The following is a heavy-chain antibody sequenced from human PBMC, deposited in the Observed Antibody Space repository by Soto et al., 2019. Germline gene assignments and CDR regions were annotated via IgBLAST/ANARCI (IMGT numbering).Heavy chain of an antibody. V-gene: IGHV1-18*04. CDR3: ARDRNDFWSGYYTARHYYGMDV. CDR2: ISAYNGNT. Sequence: QVQLVQSGAEVKKPGASVKVSCKASGYTFTSYGISWVRQAPGQGLEWMGWISAYNGNTNYAQKLQGRVTMTTDTSPSTAYMELRSRRAEDTAVYYCARDRNDFWSGYYTARHYYGMDVWGQGTTVTVSS. D-gene: IGHD3-3*01. J-gene: IGHJ6*02. CDR1: GYTFTSYG.